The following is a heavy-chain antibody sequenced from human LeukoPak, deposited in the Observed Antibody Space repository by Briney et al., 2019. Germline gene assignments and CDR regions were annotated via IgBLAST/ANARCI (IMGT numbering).Heavy chain of an antibody. CDR3: AHKSVGATYYDFWSGYYSQDYFDY. Sequence: SGPTLVNPRQTLTLTCTFSGFSLSTSGVGVGWIRQPPGKALEWLALIYWNDDKRYSPSLKSRLTITKDTSKNQVVLTMTNMDPVDTATYYCAHKSVGATYYDFWSGYYSQDYFDYWGQGTLVTVSS. V-gene: IGHV2-5*01. CDR1: GFSLSTSGVG. D-gene: IGHD3-3*01. CDR2: IYWNDDK. J-gene: IGHJ4*02.